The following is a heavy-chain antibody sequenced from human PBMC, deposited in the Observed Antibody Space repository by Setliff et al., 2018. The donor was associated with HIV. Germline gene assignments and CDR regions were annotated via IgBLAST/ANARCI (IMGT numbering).Heavy chain of an antibody. J-gene: IGHJ4*02. CDR3: ARAYNVYDYRFDSSGYDY. V-gene: IGHV3-7*03. Sequence: PGGSLRLSCAASGFPFTNYWMNWVRQAPGKGLEWVANIKTDGSEKYYVDSVKGRFIASTDNAKNSLFLQMNSLKAEDTAVYYCARAYNVYDYRFDSSGYDYWGQGTLVTVSS. CDR1: GFPFTNYW. CDR2: IKTDGSEK. D-gene: IGHD3-22*01.